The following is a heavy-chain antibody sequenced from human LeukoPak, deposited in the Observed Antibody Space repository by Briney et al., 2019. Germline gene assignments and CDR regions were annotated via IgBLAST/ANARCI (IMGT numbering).Heavy chain of an antibody. J-gene: IGHJ4*02. V-gene: IGHV4-59*08. CDR2: IYYSGST. Sequence: SETLSLTCTVSGGSISTYFWSWIRQPPGKGLEWIGYIYYSGSTYYNASLQSRVTISIDTSKNQFSLRLNSVTAADTAMYYCAESGGYGLIDYWGQGTRVTVSS. CDR1: GGSISTYF. CDR3: AESGGYGLIDY. D-gene: IGHD1-26*01.